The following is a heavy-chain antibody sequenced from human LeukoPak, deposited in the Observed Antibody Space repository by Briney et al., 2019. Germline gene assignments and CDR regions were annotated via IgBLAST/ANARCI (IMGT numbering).Heavy chain of an antibody. Sequence: GESLKISCEGFGYTFATYYIAWVRQMPGKGLEWMGLIYPGDSDTRYSPSFQGQVTISADKSINTAYLQWSSLKASDTAIYYCARLLGASIVIDYWGQGTLVTVSS. V-gene: IGHV5-51*01. D-gene: IGHD1-26*01. CDR2: IYPGDSDT. CDR1: GYTFATYY. CDR3: ARLLGASIVIDY. J-gene: IGHJ4*02.